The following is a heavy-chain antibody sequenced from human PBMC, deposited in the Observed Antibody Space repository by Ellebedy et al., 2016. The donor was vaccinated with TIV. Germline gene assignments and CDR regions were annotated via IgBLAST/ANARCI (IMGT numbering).Heavy chain of an antibody. V-gene: IGHV3-23*01. J-gene: IGHJ4*02. CDR1: GFTFSSYA. D-gene: IGHD3-3*01. CDR3: AKDPREWQQRGYFDC. Sequence: GESLKISCAASGFTFSSYAMSWVRQAPGEGLEWVSVISGNGNNTYYADSVKGRFTISRDNSKNTLYLQMSSLRAEDTAVYYCAKDPREWQQRGYFDCWGQGTLVTVSS. CDR2: ISGNGNNT.